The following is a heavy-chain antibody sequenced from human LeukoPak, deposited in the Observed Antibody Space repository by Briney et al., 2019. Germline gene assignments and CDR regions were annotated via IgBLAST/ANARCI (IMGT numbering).Heavy chain of an antibody. CDR2: INPSGDPT. V-gene: IGHV1-46*01. CDR1: GYTFTSYY. CDR3: ARSSGYYSSLFYMHV. Sequence: ASVKFSCKASGYTFTSYYMHWVRQAPGQGLEWVGIINPSGDPTTYAQRFQGRVTMTSDMSTSTVYMELSSLRSEDTAVYYCARSSGYYSSLFYMHVWGKGTTVTVSS. J-gene: IGHJ6*03. D-gene: IGHD3-22*01.